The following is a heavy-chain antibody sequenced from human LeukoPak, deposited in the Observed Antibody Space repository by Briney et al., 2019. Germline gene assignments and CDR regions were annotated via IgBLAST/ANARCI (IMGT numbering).Heavy chain of an antibody. Sequence: SVKVSCRASGGTFSSYAISWVRQAPGEGLEWMGGIIPIFGTANYAQKFQGRVTITADESTSTAYMELSSLRSEDTAVYYCARASGIAAAASHWGQGTLVTVSS. D-gene: IGHD6-13*01. V-gene: IGHV1-69*13. CDR2: IIPIFGTA. J-gene: IGHJ4*02. CDR1: GGTFSSYA. CDR3: ARASGIAAAASH.